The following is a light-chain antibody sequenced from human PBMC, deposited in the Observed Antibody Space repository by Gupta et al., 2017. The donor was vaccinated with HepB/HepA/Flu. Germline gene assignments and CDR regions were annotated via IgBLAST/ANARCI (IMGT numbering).Light chain of an antibody. CDR3: QQYAGLSWT. J-gene: IGKJ1*01. CDR2: SAS. V-gene: IGKV3-20*01. CDR1: QSVSSTY. Sequence: EIVLTQSPGTLSLSPGERATLSCRASQSVSSTYLAWYQKKTGQAPRLLIFSASSRATGIPDRFSGSGSGTDFTLTISRLEPEDFAVYYCQQYAGLSWTFGQGTKVEIK.